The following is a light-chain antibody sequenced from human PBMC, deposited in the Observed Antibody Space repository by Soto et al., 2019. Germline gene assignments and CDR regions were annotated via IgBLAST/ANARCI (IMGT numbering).Light chain of an antibody. Sequence: DIQMTQSPSTLSASVGDRVTITCRASQSISNYLAWYQQKPGKAPKVLIYDASSFESGVPLRFSGSGSGTEFTLTISSLQPDDFATYYCQEYDSYSSTFGPGTKLQIK. CDR2: DAS. CDR3: QEYDSYSST. J-gene: IGKJ2*01. CDR1: QSISNY. V-gene: IGKV1-5*01.